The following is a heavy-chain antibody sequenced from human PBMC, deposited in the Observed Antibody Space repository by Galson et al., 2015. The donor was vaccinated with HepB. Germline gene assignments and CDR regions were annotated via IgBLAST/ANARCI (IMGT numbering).Heavy chain of an antibody. CDR1: GYTFTSYG. CDR3: ARVGCSSTSCYSPPDTAMVFFDY. Sequence: SVKVSCKASGYTFTSYGISWVRQAPGQGLEWMGWISAYNGNTNYAQKLQGRVTMTTDTSTSTAYMELRSLRSDDTAVYYCARVGCSSTSCYSPPDTAMVFFDYWGQGTLVTVSS. J-gene: IGHJ4*02. D-gene: IGHD2-2*01. V-gene: IGHV1-18*01. CDR2: ISAYNGNT.